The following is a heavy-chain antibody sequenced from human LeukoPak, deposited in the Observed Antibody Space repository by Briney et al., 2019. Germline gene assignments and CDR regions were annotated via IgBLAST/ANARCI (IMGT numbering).Heavy chain of an antibody. Sequence: SVKVSCKASGGTFSSYAISWVRQAPGQGLEWMGRIIPILGIANYAQKFQGRVTMTEDTSTDTAHMELSSLRSEDTAVYYCATNYREPVFYYFDYWGQGTLVTVSS. J-gene: IGHJ4*02. CDR2: IIPILGIA. CDR1: GGTFSSYA. CDR3: ATNYREPVFYYFDY. D-gene: IGHD5-24*01. V-gene: IGHV1-69*04.